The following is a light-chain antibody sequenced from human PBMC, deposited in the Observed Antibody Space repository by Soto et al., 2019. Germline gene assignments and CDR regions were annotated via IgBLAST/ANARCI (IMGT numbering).Light chain of an antibody. CDR3: QQYNNWPLALT. V-gene: IGKV3D-15*01. CDR2: GAS. CDR1: ESVSTN. J-gene: IGKJ4*01. Sequence: IKMSQSLATLSVNTGETVTLSRRASESVSTNLAWYQQKAGLAPRLLIYGASTRATGIPARFSGSGSGTEFTLTISSLQSEDFAVYYCQQYNNWPLALTFAGGTKV.